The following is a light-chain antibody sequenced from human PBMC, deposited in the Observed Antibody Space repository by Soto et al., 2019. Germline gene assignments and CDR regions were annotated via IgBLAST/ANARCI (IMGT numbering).Light chain of an antibody. Sequence: EMVMTQSPATLSVSPGEGATLSCRVSQTVGTNLAWYQHRPGQAPRLLIYSASTRATGIPARFSGSGSGTEFTLTISSRQSEDFAVYYCQQYNSWPLYTFGQGTKLEIK. CDR2: SAS. CDR3: QQYNSWPLYT. V-gene: IGKV3-15*01. J-gene: IGKJ2*01. CDR1: QTVGTN.